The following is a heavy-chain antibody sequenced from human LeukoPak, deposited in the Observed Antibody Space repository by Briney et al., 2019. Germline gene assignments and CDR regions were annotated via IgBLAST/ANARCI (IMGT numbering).Heavy chain of an antibody. J-gene: IGHJ5*02. CDR2: VIPIFGTA. V-gene: IGHV1-69*13. CDR3: ARDHYGEPNNWFDP. D-gene: IGHD4-17*01. CDR1: GGTFSSYA. Sequence: EASVNVSCKASGGTFSSYAISWVRQAPGQGLEWMGGVIPIFGTANYAQKFQGRVTITADESTSTAYMELSSLRSEDTAVYYCARDHYGEPNNWFDPWGQGTLVTVSS.